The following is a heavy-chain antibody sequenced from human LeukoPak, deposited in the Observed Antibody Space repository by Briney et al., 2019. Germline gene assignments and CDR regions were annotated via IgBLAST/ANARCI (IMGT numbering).Heavy chain of an antibody. J-gene: IGHJ6*02. CDR3: AKEYYYGSGSYYPYGMDV. V-gene: IGHV3-21*04. Sequence: GGSLRLSCAASGFTFSSYSMNWVRQAPGKGLEWVSSISSSSSYIYYADSVKGRFTISRDNAKNSLYLQMNSLRAEDTALYYCAKEYYYGSGSYYPYGMDVWGQGTTVTVSS. CDR1: GFTFSSYS. CDR2: ISSSSSYI. D-gene: IGHD3-10*01.